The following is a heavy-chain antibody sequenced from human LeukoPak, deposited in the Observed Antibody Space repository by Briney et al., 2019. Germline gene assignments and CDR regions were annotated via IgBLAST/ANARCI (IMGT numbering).Heavy chain of an antibody. CDR3: ARGGLRLGPFDY. V-gene: IGHV3-33*01. CDR1: GFTFSSYG. D-gene: IGHD3-16*01. J-gene: IGHJ4*02. Sequence: GGSLRLSCAASGFTFSSYGMHWVRQAPGKGLEWVAVIWYDGSNKYYADSVKGRFTISRDNSKNTLYLQMNSLRAEDTAVYYCARGGLRLGPFDYWGQGTLVTVSS. CDR2: IWYDGSNK.